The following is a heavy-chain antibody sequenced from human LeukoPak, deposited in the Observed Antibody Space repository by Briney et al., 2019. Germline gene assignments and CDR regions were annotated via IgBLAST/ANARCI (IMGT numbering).Heavy chain of an antibody. V-gene: IGHV1-69*01. CDR1: GGTFSSYA. Sequence: GSSVKVSCMASGGTFSSYAISWVRQAPGQGLEWMGGIIPIFGTANYAQKFQGRVTITADESTSTAYMELSSLRSEDTAVYYCARGFLEWLLYRNWFDPWGQGTLVTVSS. J-gene: IGHJ5*02. CDR3: ARGFLEWLLYRNWFDP. CDR2: IIPIFGTA. D-gene: IGHD3-3*01.